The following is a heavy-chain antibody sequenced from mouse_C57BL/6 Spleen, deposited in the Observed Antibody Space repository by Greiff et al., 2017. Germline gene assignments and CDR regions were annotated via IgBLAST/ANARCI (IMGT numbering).Heavy chain of an antibody. CDR2: INPNNGGT. CDR3: ARSYDGYYHYFDY. V-gene: IGHV1-18*01. CDR1: GYTFTDYN. J-gene: IGHJ2*01. Sequence: EVQLQQSGPELVKPGASVKIPCKASGYTFTDYNMDWVKQSHGKSLEWIGDINPNNGGTIYNQKFKGKATLTVDKSSSTAYMELRSLTSEDTAVYYCARSYDGYYHYFDYWGQGTTLTVSS. D-gene: IGHD2-3*01.